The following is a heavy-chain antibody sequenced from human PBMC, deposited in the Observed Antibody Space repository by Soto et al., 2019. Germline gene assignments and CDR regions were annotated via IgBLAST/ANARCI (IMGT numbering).Heavy chain of an antibody. J-gene: IGHJ6*02. D-gene: IGHD2-15*01. Sequence: SVKVSCKASGGTFSSYAISWVRQAPGQGLEWMGGIIPIFGTANYAQKFQGRVTITADESTSTAYMELSSLRSEDTAVYYCARRDERRVDYYYGMDVWGQGTTVTVSS. CDR2: IIPIFGTA. V-gene: IGHV1-69*13. CDR1: GGTFSSYA. CDR3: ARRDERRVDYYYGMDV.